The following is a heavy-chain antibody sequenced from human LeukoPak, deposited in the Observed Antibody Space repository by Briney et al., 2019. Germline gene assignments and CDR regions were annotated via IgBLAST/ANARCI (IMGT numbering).Heavy chain of an antibody. CDR3: ARVPPYSGSYSYYFDY. CDR1: GFTVSSNY. Sequence: GGSLRLSCAASGFTVSSNYMSWVRQAPGKGLEWVSVIYSGDSTYYADSVKGRFTISRDNSKNTLYLQMNSLRAEDPAVYYCARVPPYSGSYSYYFDYWGQGTLVTVSS. V-gene: IGHV3-66*02. CDR2: IYSGDST. D-gene: IGHD1-26*01. J-gene: IGHJ4*02.